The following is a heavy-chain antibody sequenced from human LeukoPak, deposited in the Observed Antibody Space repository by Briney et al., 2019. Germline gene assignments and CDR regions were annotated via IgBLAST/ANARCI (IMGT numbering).Heavy chain of an antibody. CDR1: GYAFTSYY. Sequence: ASVKVSCKASGYAFTSYYMHWVRQAPGQGLEWMGIINPSGGSTSYAQKFQGRVTMTRDTSTSTVYMELSSLRSEDTAVYYCARQWGTYSSSQNFDYWGQGTLVTVSS. CDR3: ARQWGTYSSSQNFDY. D-gene: IGHD6-13*01. J-gene: IGHJ4*02. CDR2: INPSGGST. V-gene: IGHV1-46*01.